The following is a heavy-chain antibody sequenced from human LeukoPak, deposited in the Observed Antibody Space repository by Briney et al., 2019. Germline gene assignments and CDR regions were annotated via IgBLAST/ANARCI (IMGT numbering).Heavy chain of an antibody. Sequence: AGGSLRLSCAASGFNFGGSSMHWVRQAPGKGLEWVGRITAKVYNYATTYAASVKGRFTFSRGESKNTAYLQMNSLKIEDTAVYYCSPSGSGWYIVDYWGQGALVTVSS. D-gene: IGHD6-19*01. V-gene: IGHV3-73*01. J-gene: IGHJ4*02. CDR3: SPSGSGWYIVDY. CDR1: GFNFGGSS. CDR2: ITAKVYNYAT.